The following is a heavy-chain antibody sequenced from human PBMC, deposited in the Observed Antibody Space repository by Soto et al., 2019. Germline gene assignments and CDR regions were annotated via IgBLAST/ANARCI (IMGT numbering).Heavy chain of an antibody. D-gene: IGHD2-15*01. V-gene: IGHV4-39*01. J-gene: IGHJ6*02. Sequence: QLQLQESGPGLVKPSETLSLTCTISGGSISSSSYYWGWIPQPPGKGLEWIGSIYYSGSTDYNPSLNSRVTISVETSKNQFSLKLSSVTAADTAVYYCARQLGYCSGGSCSYYYYGMDVWGQGTTVTVSS. CDR1: GGSISSSSYY. CDR2: IYYSGST. CDR3: ARQLGYCSGGSCSYYYYGMDV.